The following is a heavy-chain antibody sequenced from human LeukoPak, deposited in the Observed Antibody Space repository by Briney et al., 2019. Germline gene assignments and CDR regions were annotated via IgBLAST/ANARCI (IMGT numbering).Heavy chain of an antibody. CDR1: GFTFSSYS. Sequence: PGGSLRLSCAASGFTFSSYSMNWVRQAPGKGLEWVSAISGSGGSTYYADSVKGRFTISRDNSKNTLYLQMNSLRAEDTAVYYCAKGLGGSWTYYYYMDVWGKGTTVTVSS. CDR3: AKGLGGSWTYYYYMDV. J-gene: IGHJ6*03. V-gene: IGHV3-23*01. CDR2: ISGSGGST. D-gene: IGHD3/OR15-3a*01.